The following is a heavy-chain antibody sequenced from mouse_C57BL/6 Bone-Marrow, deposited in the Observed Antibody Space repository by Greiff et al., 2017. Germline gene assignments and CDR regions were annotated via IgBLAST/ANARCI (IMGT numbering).Heavy chain of an antibody. D-gene: IGHD1-1*01. V-gene: IGHV3-6*01. CDR2: ISYDGSN. Sequence: EVQLVESGPGLVKPSQSLSLSCSVTGYSITSGYYWNWIRQFPGNKLEWMGNISYDGSNNYNPSLKNRISITRYTSKNQFFLKLNSVTTEDTATYYCARDRYYGSRYFAVWGTGTTVTVSS. CDR1: GYSITSGYY. J-gene: IGHJ1*03. CDR3: ARDRYYGSRYFAV.